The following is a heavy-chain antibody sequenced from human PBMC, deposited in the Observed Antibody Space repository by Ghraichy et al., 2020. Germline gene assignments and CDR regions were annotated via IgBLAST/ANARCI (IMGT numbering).Heavy chain of an antibody. V-gene: IGHV4-34*01. J-gene: IGHJ6*03. CDR3: ARGNIVVVVAATPPYYYYMDV. CDR2: INHSGST. CDR1: GESFSGYY. Sequence: SETLSLTCAVYGESFSGYYWSWIRQPPGKGLEWIGEINHSGSTNYNPSLKSRVTISVDTSKNQFSLKLSSVTAADTAVYYCARGNIVVVVAATPPYYYYMDVWGKGTTVTVSS. D-gene: IGHD2-15*01.